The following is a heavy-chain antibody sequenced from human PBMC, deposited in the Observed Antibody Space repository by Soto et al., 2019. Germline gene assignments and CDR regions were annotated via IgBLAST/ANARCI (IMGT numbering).Heavy chain of an antibody. V-gene: IGHV4-61*01. CDR1: CGSISSGSYY. CDR2: IYYSGST. Sequence: LSLTCTVSCGSISSGSYYWSWIRQPPGKGLEWIGYIYYSGSTNYNPSLKSRVTISVDTSKNQFSLKLSSVTAADTAVYYCAREYYDPEAFDPWGQGTLVPVSS. D-gene: IGHD3-3*01. J-gene: IGHJ5*02. CDR3: AREYYDPEAFDP.